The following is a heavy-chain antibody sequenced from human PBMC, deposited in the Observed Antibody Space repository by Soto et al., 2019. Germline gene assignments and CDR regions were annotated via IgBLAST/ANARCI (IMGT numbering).Heavy chain of an antibody. D-gene: IGHD2-15*01. V-gene: IGHV3-48*03. Sequence: GGSLRLSCAASGFTFSSYEMNWVRQAPGKGLEWVSYISSSGSTIYYADSVKGRFTISRDNAKNSLYLQMNSLRAEDTAVYYCARGGKGTTPDAFDIWGQGTMVTVSS. CDR2: ISSSGSTI. CDR3: ARGGKGTTPDAFDI. CDR1: GFTFSSYE. J-gene: IGHJ3*02.